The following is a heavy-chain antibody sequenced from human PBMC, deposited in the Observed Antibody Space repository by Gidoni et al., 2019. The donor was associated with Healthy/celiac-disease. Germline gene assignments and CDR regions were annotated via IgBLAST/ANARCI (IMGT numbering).Heavy chain of an antibody. CDR2: IIPIFGTA. D-gene: IGHD1-26*01. V-gene: IGHV1-69*01. CDR1: GGTFSSYA. CDR3: ARGGRGRVGATSFDY. J-gene: IGHJ4*02. Sequence: QVQLVQSGAEVKKPGSSVKVSCKASGGTFSSYAISWVRQAPGQGLEWMGGIIPIFGTANYAQKCQGRVTITADESTSTAYRELSSLRSEDTAVYYCARGGRGRVGATSFDYWGQGTLVTVSS.